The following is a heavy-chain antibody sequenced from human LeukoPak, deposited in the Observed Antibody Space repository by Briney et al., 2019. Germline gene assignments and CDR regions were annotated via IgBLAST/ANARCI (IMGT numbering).Heavy chain of an antibody. V-gene: IGHV1-18*01. CDR1: GYTFTSYG. Sequence: LVKVTCKAFGYTFTSYGISSMRQAPGQGIEGMGWISAYNGNTNYAQKLQGRVTMTTDTSTSTAYMELRSLRSDDTAVYYCARSITIFGVVGSAGGYWGQGTLVTVSS. D-gene: IGHD3-3*01. CDR3: ARSITIFGVVGSAGGY. CDR2: ISAYNGNT. J-gene: IGHJ4*02.